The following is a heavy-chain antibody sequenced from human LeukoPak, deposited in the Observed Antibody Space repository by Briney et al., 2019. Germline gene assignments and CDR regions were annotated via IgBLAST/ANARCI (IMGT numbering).Heavy chain of an antibody. CDR2: ICSNGDST. CDR3: ARDRPGGV. D-gene: IGHD3-10*01. J-gene: IGHJ6*02. V-gene: IGHV3-64*01. Sequence: GGSLRLSCAASGFTFSSYEMHWVRQAPGKGLEYVSAICSNGDSTFYANFVKGRFIISRDNSKHTLYLQMVSLRPEDMAVYYGARDRPGGVWGEGARV. CDR1: GFTFSSYE.